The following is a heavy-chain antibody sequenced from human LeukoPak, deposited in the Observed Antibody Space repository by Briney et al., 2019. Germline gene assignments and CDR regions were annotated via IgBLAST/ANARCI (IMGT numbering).Heavy chain of an antibody. J-gene: IGHJ4*02. CDR2: VSHDGINK. CDR3: ARDKGLEWLAYYFDY. V-gene: IGHV3-30*01. D-gene: IGHD3-3*01. CDR1: GFNFRSYA. Sequence: GRSLRLSCTASGFNFRSYALHWVRQAPGKGLEWVAAVSHDGINKYYADSVKGRFTISRVNSKDTLYLQMNSLRTEDTAMYKCARDKGLEWLAYYFDYWGQGILVTVSS.